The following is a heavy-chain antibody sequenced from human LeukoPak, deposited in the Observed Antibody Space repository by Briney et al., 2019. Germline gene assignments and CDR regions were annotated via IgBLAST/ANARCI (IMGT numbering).Heavy chain of an antibody. CDR3: TKGAVGYCSGGSCYFDY. V-gene: IGHV3-9*01. CDR2: ISWNNVSI. Sequence: GGSLRLSCAASGFTFDDYAMHWVRQAPGKGLEWVSGISWNNVSIGYADSVKGRFTISRDNAKNSLYLQMNSLGAEDTALYYCTKGAVGYCSGGSCYFDYWGQGTLVTVSS. D-gene: IGHD2-15*01. J-gene: IGHJ4*02. CDR1: GFTFDDYA.